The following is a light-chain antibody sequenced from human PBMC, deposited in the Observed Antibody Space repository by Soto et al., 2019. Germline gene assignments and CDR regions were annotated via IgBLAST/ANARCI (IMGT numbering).Light chain of an antibody. CDR1: QSISSL. J-gene: IGKJ1*01. Sequence: DIQMSQSPSTLSASIGDRVTITCRASQSISSLLAWYQQKPGKAPKLLIYDASSLESGVPSRFSGSGSGTEFTLTISSLHPDDFATYYCQQYNSYSQTFGQGTKVDI. CDR3: QQYNSYSQT. V-gene: IGKV1-5*01. CDR2: DAS.